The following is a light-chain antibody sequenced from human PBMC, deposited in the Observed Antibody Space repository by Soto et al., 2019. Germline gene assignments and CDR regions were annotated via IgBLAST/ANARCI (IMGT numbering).Light chain of an antibody. CDR1: SSDVGGYNY. Sequence: QSALTQPASVSGSPGQSITIACTGTSSDVGGYNYVSWYQQHPDKAPKLMIYDVRNRPSGVSTRFSGSTSGNTASLTISALQAEDETDYYCCSYSSHNTYVFGTGTKVTVL. CDR2: DVR. V-gene: IGLV2-14*01. CDR3: CSYSSHNTYV. J-gene: IGLJ1*01.